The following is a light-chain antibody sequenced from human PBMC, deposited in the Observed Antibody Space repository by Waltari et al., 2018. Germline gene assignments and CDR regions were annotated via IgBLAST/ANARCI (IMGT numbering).Light chain of an antibody. CDR1: SSDIGPSNY. Sequence: QSALTQPASVSASPGQSITIPCTGTSSDIGPSNYASWYQQHPGRAPKLIIYDVSKRPSGVSIRFSGSKSDNTASLTISGLQAEDEADYYCSSYTRVSASVVFGGGTKLTVL. CDR3: SSYTRVSASVV. J-gene: IGLJ2*01. V-gene: IGLV2-14*03. CDR2: DVS.